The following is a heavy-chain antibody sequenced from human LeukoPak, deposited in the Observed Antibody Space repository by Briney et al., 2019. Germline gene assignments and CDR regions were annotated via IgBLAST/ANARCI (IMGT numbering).Heavy chain of an antibody. CDR3: ARSGAPTPDY. V-gene: IGHV3-74*01. D-gene: IGHD2-15*01. J-gene: IGHJ4*02. CDR1: GFSFSSYW. Sequence: HSGGSLRLSCAASGFSFSSYWMHWVRQAPGKGLVWVSRIDSDGSSTIYADSVKGRFTISRDNAKNTLNLQMNSLRAEDTGLYYCARSGAPTPDYWGQGTLVIVSS. CDR2: IDSDGSST.